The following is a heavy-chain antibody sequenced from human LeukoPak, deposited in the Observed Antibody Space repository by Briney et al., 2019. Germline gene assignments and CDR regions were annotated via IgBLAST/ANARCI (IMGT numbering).Heavy chain of an antibody. Sequence: GGSLRLSCAASGFTFNTYSMNWARQAPGKGLEWVSSIVSSGGYMFYTDSVKGRFIISRDNAKDSLYLQMNNLRAEDTAVYYCLRGDRRDYWGQGTLVTVSS. V-gene: IGHV3-21*06. CDR3: LRGDRRDY. J-gene: IGHJ4*02. CDR2: IVSSGGYM. CDR1: GFTFNTYS.